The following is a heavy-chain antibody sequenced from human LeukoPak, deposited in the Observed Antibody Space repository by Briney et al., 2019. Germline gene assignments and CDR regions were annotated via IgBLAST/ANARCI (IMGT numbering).Heavy chain of an antibody. V-gene: IGHV3-7*01. J-gene: IGHJ4*02. D-gene: IGHD5-18*01. CDR3: ASGEVDTAMALDY. CDR2: IKQDGSEK. Sequence: GGSLGLSCAASGFTFSSYWMSWVRQAPGKGLEWVANIKQDGSEKYYADSVKGRFTISRDNAKNSRYLQMNSLRAEDTAVYYCASGEVDTAMALDYWGQGTLVTVSS. CDR1: GFTFSSYW.